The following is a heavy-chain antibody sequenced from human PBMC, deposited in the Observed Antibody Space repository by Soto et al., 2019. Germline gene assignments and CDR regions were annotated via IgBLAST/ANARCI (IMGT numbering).Heavy chain of an antibody. Sequence: SLTCTVSGGSISSYYWSWIRQPPGKGLEWIGYIYHSGSTNYNPSLKSRVTISVDTSKNQFSLKLSSVTAADTAVYYCARVGRGWNDGSYYYGMDVWGQGTTVTVSS. V-gene: IGHV4-59*01. J-gene: IGHJ6*02. CDR2: IYHSGST. D-gene: IGHD1-1*01. CDR1: GGSISSYY. CDR3: ARVGRGWNDGSYYYGMDV.